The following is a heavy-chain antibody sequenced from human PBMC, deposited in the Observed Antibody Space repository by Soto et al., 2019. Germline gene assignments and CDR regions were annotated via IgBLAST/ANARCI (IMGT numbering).Heavy chain of an antibody. CDR1: GGSISSGGYY. D-gene: IGHD3-10*01. CDR2: IYYSGST. V-gene: IGHV4-31*03. J-gene: IGHJ6*02. Sequence: SETLSLTCTVSGGSISSGGYYWSWIRQHPGKGLEWIGYIYYSGSTYYNPSLKSRVTISVDTSKNQFSLKLSSVTAADTAVYYCAVNSITMVRGAYYYGMDVWGQGTTVTVSS. CDR3: AVNSITMVRGAYYYGMDV.